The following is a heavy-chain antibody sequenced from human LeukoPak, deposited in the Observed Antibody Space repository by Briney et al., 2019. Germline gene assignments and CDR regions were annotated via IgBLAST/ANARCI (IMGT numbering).Heavy chain of an antibody. CDR3: SSLYDSSGYTNWIDP. V-gene: IGHV4-59*01. J-gene: IGHJ5*02. D-gene: IGHD3-22*01. CDR2: IYYSGSS. CDR1: VGSISSYY. Sequence: SETLSLTCTVSVGSISSYYWSWIRQPPGKGLQWIGYIYYSGSSKYNPSLKSRVTLSVDTSKNQFSFKLRPATAPDTALYYCSSLYDSSGYTNWIDPSGQGTLVTVYS.